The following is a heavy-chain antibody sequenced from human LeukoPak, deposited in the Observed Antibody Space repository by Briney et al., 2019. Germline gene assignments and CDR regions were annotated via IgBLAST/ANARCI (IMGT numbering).Heavy chain of an antibody. V-gene: IGHV3-23*01. D-gene: IGHD3-9*01. CDR1: GFTFSNYA. J-gene: IGHJ4*02. CDR3: AKWGDYDVLTGYYVSDY. Sequence: GGSLRLSCVASGFTFSNYAMSWVRQAPGKGLEWVSAVTGSGGNTYYADSVKGRFTISRDNSKNTVFLQMNSLRAEDTAVYYCAKWGDYDVLTGYYVSDYWGQGTLVTVSS. CDR2: VTGSGGNT.